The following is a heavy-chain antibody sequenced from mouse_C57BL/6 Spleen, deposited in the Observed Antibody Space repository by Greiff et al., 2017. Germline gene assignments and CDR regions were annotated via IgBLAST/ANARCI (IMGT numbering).Heavy chain of an antibody. D-gene: IGHD2-4*01. V-gene: IGHV1-55*01. Sequence: QVQLQQSGAELVKPGASVKMSCKASGYTFTSYWITWVKQRPGQGLEWIGDIYPGSGSTNYNEKFKSKATLTVDTSSSTAYMQLSSLTSEDSAVYYCARGGLRRGSFAYWGQGTLVTVSA. CDR1: GYTFTSYW. J-gene: IGHJ3*01. CDR2: IYPGSGST. CDR3: ARGGLRRGSFAY.